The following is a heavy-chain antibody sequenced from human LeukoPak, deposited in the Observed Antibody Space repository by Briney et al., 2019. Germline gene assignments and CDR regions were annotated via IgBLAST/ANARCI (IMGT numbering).Heavy chain of an antibody. D-gene: IGHD3-10*01. Sequence: PGGSLRLSCAASGFTFSSYWMSWVRQAPGKGLEWVANIKQDGSEKYHVDSVKGRFTISRDNAKNSLYLQMNSLRAEDTAVYYCARDAAAGVIMDYFDYWGQGTLVTVSS. CDR1: GFTFSSYW. CDR2: IKQDGSEK. J-gene: IGHJ4*02. CDR3: ARDAAAGVIMDYFDY. V-gene: IGHV3-7*03.